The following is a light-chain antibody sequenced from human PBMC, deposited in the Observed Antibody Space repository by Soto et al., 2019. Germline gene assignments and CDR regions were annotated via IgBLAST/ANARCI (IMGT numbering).Light chain of an antibody. V-gene: IGKV4-1*01. CDR3: QQFYSTPQT. CDR1: QSVLYSSNNKNY. Sequence: EIVMTQSPDSLAVSLGERATINCKSSQSVLYSSNNKNYLAWYQQKPGQPPKLLIYWASTRESGVPDRFSGSGSGTDFTLTISSLQAEDVAVYYCQQFYSTPQTFGQGTKLEIK. J-gene: IGKJ2*01. CDR2: WAS.